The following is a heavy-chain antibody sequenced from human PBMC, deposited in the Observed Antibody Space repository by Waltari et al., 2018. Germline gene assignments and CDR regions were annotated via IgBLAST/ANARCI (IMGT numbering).Heavy chain of an antibody. J-gene: IGHJ4*02. CDR1: GFPFCRSW. D-gene: IGHD3-3*01. Sequence: EVQLVESGGGLVQPRGSLRIPCAASGFPFCRSWMTWVRQDPGKGVEREAKRREDGSAGCDEDYEKGRFTIARDNTRNARFLQMNSLRAEYTAAYYCATVEWYRMDYWGQGTLVTVSS. V-gene: IGHV3-7*01. CDR3: ATVEWYRMDY. CDR2: RREDGSAG.